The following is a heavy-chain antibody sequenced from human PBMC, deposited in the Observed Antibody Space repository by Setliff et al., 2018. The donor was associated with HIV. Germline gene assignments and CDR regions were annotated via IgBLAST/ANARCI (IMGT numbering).Heavy chain of an antibody. J-gene: IGHJ4*02. CDR2: IYPEDSDA. CDR1: GYTFSSHW. CDR3: ARGRGGYFGGGRYYNLPYFDS. D-gene: IGHD2-15*01. V-gene: IGHV5-51*01. Sequence: PGESLKISCQGSGYTFSSHWIGWVRQMPGKGLEWMGIIYPEDSDARYSPSFEGQVTISADKSINTAYLQWSSLKTSDTAIYYCARGRGGYFGGGRYYNLPYFDSWGQGTLVTVSS.